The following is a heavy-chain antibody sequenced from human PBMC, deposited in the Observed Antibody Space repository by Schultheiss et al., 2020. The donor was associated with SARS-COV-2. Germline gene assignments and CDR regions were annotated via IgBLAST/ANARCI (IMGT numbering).Heavy chain of an antibody. V-gene: IGHV4-59*12. D-gene: IGHD5-12*01. Sequence: SETLSLTCTVSGGSISSYYWSWIRQPPGKGLEWIGYIYYSGSTNYNPSLMSRVTISVDTSKNQFSLKLSSVTAADTAVYYCARDGDSGYDWEWDYWGQGTLVTVSS. CDR3: ARDGDSGYDWEWDY. CDR1: GGSISSYY. J-gene: IGHJ4*02. CDR2: IYYSGST.